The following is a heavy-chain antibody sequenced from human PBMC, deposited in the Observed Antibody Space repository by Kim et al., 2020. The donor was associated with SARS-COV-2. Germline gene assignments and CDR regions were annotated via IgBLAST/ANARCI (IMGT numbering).Heavy chain of an antibody. CDR3: AKWRGPQSEFDN. D-gene: IGHD3-3*01. CDR1: GFTFSAFS. Sequence: GGSLRLSCVASGFTFSAFSMAWVRQAPGKGLEWVANIGPDGIGNEYVDSVRGRFTIARDNDKGSLYLQMSSLSAEDTAVYYCAKWRGPQSEFDNWGQGTLVTVSS. J-gene: IGHJ4*02. V-gene: IGHV3-7*01. CDR2: IGPDGIGN.